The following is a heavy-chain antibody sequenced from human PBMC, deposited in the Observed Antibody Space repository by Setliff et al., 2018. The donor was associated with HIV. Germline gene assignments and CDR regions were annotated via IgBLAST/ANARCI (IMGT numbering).Heavy chain of an antibody. J-gene: IGHJ3*02. CDR2: INDGNGNT. CDR3: ARIFLRGLQYGGLDI. D-gene: IGHD4-4*01. V-gene: IGHV1-3*01. Sequence: VASVKVSCKASGYTFTNYAIHWVRQAPGLGLEWMGWINDGNGNTKYSQNFQGRVTITRDTSSTTSYMELSGLKSEDTAVYYCARIFLRGLQYGGLDIWGQGTLVTVSS. CDR1: GYTFTNYA.